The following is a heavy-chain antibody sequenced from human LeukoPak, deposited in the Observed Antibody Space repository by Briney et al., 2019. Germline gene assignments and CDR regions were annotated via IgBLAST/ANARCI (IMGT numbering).Heavy chain of an antibody. CDR2: INNDGSST. CDR1: GFTFSSYW. J-gene: IGHJ4*02. V-gene: IGHV3-74*01. Sequence: PGGSLRLSCAASGFTFSSYWMHWVRQAPGKGLVWVSRINNDGSSTSYADSVKGRFTISRDNAKNTLYLQMNSLRAEDTAVYYCAKDFYDSSGSRYDYWGQGTLVTVSS. D-gene: IGHD3-22*01. CDR3: AKDFYDSSGSRYDY.